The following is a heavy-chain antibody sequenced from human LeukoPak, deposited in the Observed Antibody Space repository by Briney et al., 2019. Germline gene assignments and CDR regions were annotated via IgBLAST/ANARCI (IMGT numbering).Heavy chain of an antibody. Sequence: ASVKVSCKAPGGTFSSYAITWVRQAPGQGLEWMGGIIPIFGTANYAQKFQGRVTITADESTSTAYMELSSLRSEDTAVYYCAKRGHYYDSSGYFDEWGQGTLVTVSS. D-gene: IGHD3-22*01. CDR2: IIPIFGTA. V-gene: IGHV1-69*13. CDR1: GGTFSSYA. J-gene: IGHJ4*02. CDR3: AKRGHYYDSSGYFDE.